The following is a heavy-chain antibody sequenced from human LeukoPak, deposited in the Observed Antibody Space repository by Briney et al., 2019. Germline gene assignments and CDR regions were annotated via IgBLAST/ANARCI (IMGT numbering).Heavy chain of an antibody. Sequence: ASVKVSCKASGYTFTSYYMHWVRQAPGQGLEWLGIINPSGGSTSYAQKFQGRVTMTRDMSTSTVYMELSSLRSEDTAVYYCARDLSSRAYYYYMDVWGKGTTVTVSS. D-gene: IGHD6-6*01. V-gene: IGHV1-46*01. CDR2: INPSGGST. CDR1: GYTFTSYY. J-gene: IGHJ6*03. CDR3: ARDLSSRAYYYYMDV.